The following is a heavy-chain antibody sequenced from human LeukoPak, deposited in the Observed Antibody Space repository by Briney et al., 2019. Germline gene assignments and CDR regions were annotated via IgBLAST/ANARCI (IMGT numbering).Heavy chain of an antibody. D-gene: IGHD6-13*01. CDR3: ARVIAAAGTSWFDP. J-gene: IGHJ5*02. Sequence: SETLSLTCTVSGGSISSYYWSWIRQPPGKGLEWIGYIYYSGSTNYNPSLKSRVTISVDTSKNQFSLKLSSVTAADTAVYYCARVIAAAGTSWFDPWGQGTLVTVSS. CDR2: IYYSGST. V-gene: IGHV4-59*01. CDR1: GGSISSYY.